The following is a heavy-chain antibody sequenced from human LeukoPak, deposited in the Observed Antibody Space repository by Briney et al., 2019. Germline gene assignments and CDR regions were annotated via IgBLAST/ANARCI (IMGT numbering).Heavy chain of an antibody. CDR1: GFTFTNSA. CDR3: AKDFNWAFDY. J-gene: IGHJ4*02. D-gene: IGHD1-1*01. Sequence: GGSLRLSCAASGFTFTNSALSWVRQAPGKGLQWVSDISGSGGSTYYADSVKGRFTISRDNSKNTVYLQMNSLRVEDTAVYYCAKDFNWAFDYWGQGTLVTVSS. CDR2: ISGSGGST. V-gene: IGHV3-23*01.